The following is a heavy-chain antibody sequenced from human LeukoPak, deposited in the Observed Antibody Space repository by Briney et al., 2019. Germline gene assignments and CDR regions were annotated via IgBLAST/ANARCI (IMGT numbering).Heavy chain of an antibody. CDR2: IYYSGST. Sequence: PSETLSLTCTVSGGSISSSSYYWGWIRQPPGKGLEWIGSIYYSGSTYYNPSLKSRVTISVDTSKNQFSLKLSSVTAADTAVYYCARGNAVTGSVLDYFDYWGQGTLVTVSS. CDR1: GGSISSSSYY. D-gene: IGHD3-3*01. V-gene: IGHV4-39*01. J-gene: IGHJ4*02. CDR3: ARGNAVTGSVLDYFDY.